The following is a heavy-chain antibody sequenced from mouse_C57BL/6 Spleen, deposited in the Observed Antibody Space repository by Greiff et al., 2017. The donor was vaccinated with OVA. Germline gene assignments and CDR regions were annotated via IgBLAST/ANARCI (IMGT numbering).Heavy chain of an antibody. V-gene: IGHV1-54*01. D-gene: IGHD1-1*01. CDR3: AREGYYGSSYVWYFDV. CDR1: GYAFTNYL. Sequence: VQLQQSGAELVRPGTSVKVSCKASGYAFTNYLIEWVKQRPGQGLEWIGVINPGSGGTNYNEKFKGKATLTADKSSSTAYMQLSSLTSEDSAVYFCAREGYYGSSYVWYFDVWGTGTTVTGSS. CDR2: INPGSGGT. J-gene: IGHJ1*03.